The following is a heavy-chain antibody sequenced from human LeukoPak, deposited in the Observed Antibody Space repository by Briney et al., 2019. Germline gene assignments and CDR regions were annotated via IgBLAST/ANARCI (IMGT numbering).Heavy chain of an antibody. CDR3: ARERGAY. CDR2: IYSGGST. D-gene: IGHD1-26*01. CDR1: GFTFSNYA. V-gene: IGHV3-53*01. J-gene: IGHJ4*02. Sequence: GGSLRLSCAASGFTFSNYAMSWVRQAPGKGLEWVSVIYSGGSTYYADSVKGRFTISRDNSKNTLYLQMNSLRAEDTAVYYCARERGAYWGQGTLVTVSS.